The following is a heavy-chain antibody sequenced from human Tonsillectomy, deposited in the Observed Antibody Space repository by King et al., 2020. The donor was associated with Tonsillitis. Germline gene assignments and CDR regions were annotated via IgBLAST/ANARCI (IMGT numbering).Heavy chain of an antibody. Sequence: QLVQSGAEVKKPGASVKVSCKASGYTFTSYGISWVRQAPGQGLEWMGWISPYNGNTNYAQKLQGRVTMTTDTSTSTAYMELRTLRSDDTVVYYCARVPTKTRYGDYVDWGQGTLVTVSS. D-gene: IGHD4-17*01. CDR2: ISPYNGNT. V-gene: IGHV1-18*01. J-gene: IGHJ4*02. CDR1: GYTFTSYG. CDR3: ARVPTKTRYGDYVD.